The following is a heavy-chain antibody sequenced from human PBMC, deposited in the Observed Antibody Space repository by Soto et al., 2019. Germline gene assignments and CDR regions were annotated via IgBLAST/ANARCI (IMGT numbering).Heavy chain of an antibody. CDR1: GFTFTSSA. CDR3: AADKGYGSGSSYTHDAFDI. D-gene: IGHD3-10*01. Sequence: GASVKVSCKASGFTFTSSAVQWVRQARGQRLEWIGWIVVGSGNTNYAQKFQERVTITRDMSTSTAYMELSSLRSEDTAVYYCAADKGYGSGSSYTHDAFDIWGQGTMVTVSS. V-gene: IGHV1-58*01. CDR2: IVVGSGNT. J-gene: IGHJ3*02.